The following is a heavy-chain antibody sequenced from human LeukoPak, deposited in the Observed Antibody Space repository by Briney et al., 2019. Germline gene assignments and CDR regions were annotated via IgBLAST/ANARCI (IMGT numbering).Heavy chain of an antibody. D-gene: IGHD2-2*01. V-gene: IGHV4-30-2*01. J-gene: IGHJ6*02. Sequence: PSETLSLTCAVSGGSISSGGYSWSWIRQPPGKGLEWIGYIYHSGSTYYNPSLKSRVTISVDRSKNQFSLKLSSVTAADTAVYYCARGVVVPSLRAYYYGMDVWGQGTTATVSS. CDR1: GGSISSGGYS. CDR2: IYHSGST. CDR3: ARGVVVPSLRAYYYGMDV.